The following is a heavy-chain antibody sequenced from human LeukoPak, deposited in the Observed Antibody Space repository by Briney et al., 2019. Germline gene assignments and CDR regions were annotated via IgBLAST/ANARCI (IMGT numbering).Heavy chain of an antibody. Sequence: SGTLSLTCAVSGYSMRNGYYWGWIRQPPGRGLEWIGSIYYSGSTYYNPSLMSRVTISVDTSKNHFSLKVSSVTAADTAVYYCARLWGFRHGHSDYWGQGTLVTVSS. J-gene: IGHJ4*02. D-gene: IGHD5-18*01. CDR2: IYYSGST. V-gene: IGHV4-38-2*01. CDR1: GYSMRNGYY. CDR3: ARLWGFRHGHSDY.